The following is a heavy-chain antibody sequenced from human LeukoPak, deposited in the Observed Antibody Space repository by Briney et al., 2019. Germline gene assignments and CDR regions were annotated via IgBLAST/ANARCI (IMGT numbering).Heavy chain of an antibody. CDR3: APDLRGSASSLDD. CDR2: ISGDGGNT. CDR1: GFTFSNYG. V-gene: IGHV3-23*01. D-gene: IGHD6-25*01. Sequence: GGSLRLSCAASGFTFSNYGMCWVRQAPGKGLEWVSLISGDGGNTYYPDSVKGRFTIPRDNSKNTVYLQMNSLRAEDTALYYCAPDLRGSASSLDDWGQGTLVTVSS. J-gene: IGHJ4*02.